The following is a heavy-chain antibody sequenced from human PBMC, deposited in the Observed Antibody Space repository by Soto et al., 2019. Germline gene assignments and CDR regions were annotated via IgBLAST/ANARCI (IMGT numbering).Heavy chain of an antibody. J-gene: IGHJ6*02. CDR3: ARVLYYGSGSYSPYGMDV. Sequence: QVQLLQSGAEVKKPGSSVKVSCKTSGVSFNNNGIGWVRQAPGHGLEWMGGVSPPFRTSNYARKFQGRIPITADASTGTVNMELSSLTSEDTAQYYCARVLYYGSGSYSPYGMDVWGQGTTVTVSS. D-gene: IGHD3-10*01. CDR1: GVSFNNNG. V-gene: IGHV1-69*01. CDR2: VSPPFRTS.